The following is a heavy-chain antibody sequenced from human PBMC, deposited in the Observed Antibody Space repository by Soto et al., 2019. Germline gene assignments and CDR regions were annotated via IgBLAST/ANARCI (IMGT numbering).Heavy chain of an antibody. CDR2: IYSGGST. V-gene: IGHV3-53*01. D-gene: IGHD1-26*01. Sequence: GGSLRLSCAASGFTVSSNYMSWVRQAPGKGLEWVSVIYSGGSTYYADSVKGRFTTSRDNSKNTLYLQMNSLRAEDTAVYYCARISMVWELYYYYGMYVWAQGTTVTVSS. J-gene: IGHJ6*02. CDR3: ARISMVWELYYYYGMYV. CDR1: GFTVSSNY.